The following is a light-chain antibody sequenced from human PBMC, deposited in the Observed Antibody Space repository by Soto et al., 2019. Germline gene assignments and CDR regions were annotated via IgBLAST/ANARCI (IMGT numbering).Light chain of an antibody. V-gene: IGLV2-14*01. CDR1: SSDVGGYDY. CDR2: EVI. J-gene: IGLJ2*01. CDR3: SSYTSKSSLI. Sequence: HSVLTQSASVSVSPGQSITIPCTGTSSDVGGYDYVSWYQQHPGKVPKLIIYEVIKRPSGISFRFSGSKSGNTASLTISGLQAEDEADYYCSSYTSKSSLIFGGGTKVTVL.